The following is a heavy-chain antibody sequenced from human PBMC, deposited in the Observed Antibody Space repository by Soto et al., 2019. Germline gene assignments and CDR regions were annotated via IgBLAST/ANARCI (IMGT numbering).Heavy chain of an antibody. CDR3: ASTIFGVAHDAFDI. V-gene: IGHV4-34*01. J-gene: IGHJ3*02. D-gene: IGHD3-3*01. Sequence: ETLSLTCAVYGGSFSGYYWSWIRQPPGKGLEWIGEINHSGSTNYNPSLKSRVTISVDTSKNQFSLKLSSVTAADTAVYYCASTIFGVAHDAFDIWGQGTMVTVSS. CDR2: INHSGST. CDR1: GGSFSGYY.